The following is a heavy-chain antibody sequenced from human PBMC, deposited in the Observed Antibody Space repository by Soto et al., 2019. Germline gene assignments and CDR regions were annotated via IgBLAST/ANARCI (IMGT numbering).Heavy chain of an antibody. Sequence: EVQLVESGGGLVQPGRSLRLSCTVSGFTLGDSDMSWVRQAPGKGLEWVAFIRTKAYGGTTEYAASVKGRFTISRDDSKSIAYLQMNSLKTEDTAVYYCTRVGSRGGYLDAFDFWGQGTMVIVSS. CDR1: GFTLGDSD. V-gene: IGHV3-49*04. D-gene: IGHD2-15*01. J-gene: IGHJ3*01. CDR3: TRVGSRGGYLDAFDF. CDR2: IRTKAYGGTT.